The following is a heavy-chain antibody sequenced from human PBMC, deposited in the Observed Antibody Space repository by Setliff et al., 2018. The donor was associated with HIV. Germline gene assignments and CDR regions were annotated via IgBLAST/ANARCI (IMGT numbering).Heavy chain of an antibody. CDR3: ARGNRIYTSSTRYSYYYMDV. V-gene: IGHV4-31*03. Sequence: SETLSLTCTVSGGSISSGAYYWTWIRQQPGKGLEWIGYIYHSGITYYNPSLTSRLTMSVDPSDYQFSLGLSSVTAADSGVYYCARGNRIYTSSTRYSYYYMDVWGRGTAVTVSS. J-gene: IGHJ6*03. D-gene: IGHD2-2*01. CDR2: IYHSGIT. CDR1: GGSISSGAYY.